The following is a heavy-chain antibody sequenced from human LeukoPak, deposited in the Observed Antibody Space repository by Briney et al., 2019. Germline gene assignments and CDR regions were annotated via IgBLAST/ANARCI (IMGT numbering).Heavy chain of an antibody. CDR1: GFSFSGSA. Sequence: GGSLRLSCAASGFSFSGSAIHWVRQASGKGLEWIGRIRAKVHSYATAYAASVEGRFTISRDDSKNTAYLQMNCLETEDTAVYYCTRLTVGATTDCWGQGTLVTVSS. CDR3: TRLTVGATTDC. D-gene: IGHD1-26*01. V-gene: IGHV3-73*01. J-gene: IGHJ4*02. CDR2: IRAKVHSYAT.